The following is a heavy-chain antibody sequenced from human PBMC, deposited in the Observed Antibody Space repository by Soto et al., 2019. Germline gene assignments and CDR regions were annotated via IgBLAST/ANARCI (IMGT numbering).Heavy chain of an antibody. V-gene: IGHV4-59*08. CDR1: GGSISSYY. J-gene: IGHJ4*02. Sequence: SETLSLTCTVSGGSISSYYWSWIRQPPGKGLEWIGYIYYGGSANYNPSLKSRVTISVDTSKKQFSLKLSSVTAADTAVYYCARGGHCTNGVCSALDYWGQGTLVTVSS. CDR2: IYYGGSA. CDR3: ARGGHCTNGVCSALDY. D-gene: IGHD2-8*01.